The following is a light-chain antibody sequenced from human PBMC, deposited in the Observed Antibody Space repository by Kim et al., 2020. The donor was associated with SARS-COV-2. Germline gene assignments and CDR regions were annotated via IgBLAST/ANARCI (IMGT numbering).Light chain of an antibody. CDR2: DVS. V-gene: IGLV2-14*03. CDR3: SSYTSSSTLYV. J-gene: IGLJ1*01. CDR1: SSDVGGYNY. Sequence: SINLSCTGTSSDVGGYNYVSWYQQHPGTATMIKIYDVSNRTSGVSNRFSGSKSGNTASLTISGLQAEDEADSYCSSYTSSSTLYVFGTGTKVTVL.